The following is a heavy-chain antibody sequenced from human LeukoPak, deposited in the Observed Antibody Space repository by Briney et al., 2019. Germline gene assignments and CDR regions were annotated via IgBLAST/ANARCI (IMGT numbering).Heavy chain of an antibody. J-gene: IGHJ4*02. CDR1: GYTFTSFG. V-gene: IGHV1-18*01. Sequence: ASVKVSCKASGYTFTSFGISWVRQAPGQGLEWMGWISAYNGDTNYAQKFQGRVTVTTDTSTSTAYMELRSLRSDDTAVFYCTRDLGTYTSYSSIFFDYWGQGTLVTVSS. CDR2: ISAYNGDT. D-gene: IGHD3-10*01. CDR3: TRDLGTYTSYSSIFFDY.